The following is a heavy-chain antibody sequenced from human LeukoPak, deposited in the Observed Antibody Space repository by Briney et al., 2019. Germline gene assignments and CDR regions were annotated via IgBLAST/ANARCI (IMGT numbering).Heavy chain of an antibody. J-gene: IGHJ4*02. V-gene: IGHV1-2*02. CDR2: SNPNSGGT. D-gene: IGHD3-22*01. CDR1: GYTFTGYY. CDR3: VGNFDSSGYYSALGFDY. Sequence: ASVKVSCKGSGYTFTGYYMHWVRQAAGQGLAWMGWSNPNSGGTNYVQKFQGRVTMNRDTYISKAYMELSRLRSDDTAVYYCVGNFDSSGYYSALGFDYWGQGTLVTVSS.